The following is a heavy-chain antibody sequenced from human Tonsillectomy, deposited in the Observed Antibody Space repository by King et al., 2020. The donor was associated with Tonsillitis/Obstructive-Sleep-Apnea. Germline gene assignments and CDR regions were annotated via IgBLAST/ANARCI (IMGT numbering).Heavy chain of an antibody. CDR2: ISAYNGDT. V-gene: IGHV1-18*01. J-gene: IGHJ4*02. CDR1: GYTFTTYG. CDR3: ARDSMSHYYDSSAYYTFAY. D-gene: IGHD3-22*01. Sequence: QLVQSGAEVKKPGASVKVSCKASGYTFTTYGISWLRQAPGQGLEWMGWISAYNGDTNYAQKLQGRVTMTTDTSTSTAYMEVRSLRSDDTAVYYCARDSMSHYYDSSAYYTFAYWGQGTLVTVSS.